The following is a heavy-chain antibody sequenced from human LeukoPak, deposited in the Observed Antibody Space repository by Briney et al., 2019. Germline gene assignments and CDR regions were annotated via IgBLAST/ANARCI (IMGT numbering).Heavy chain of an antibody. CDR2: IMYDGSNK. V-gene: IGHV3-33*01. CDR3: ARDVFTTYDTGGGYFDY. J-gene: IGHJ4*02. CDR1: GFNFSSYG. D-gene: IGHD3-22*01. Sequence: PGGSLRLSWVVSGFNFSSYGMHWVRQAPGKGLEWVALIMYDGSNKYYADSVKGRFTISRDNSKNTLYLQMNSLRADDTAVYYCARDVFTTYDTGGGYFDYWGQGTLVTVSS.